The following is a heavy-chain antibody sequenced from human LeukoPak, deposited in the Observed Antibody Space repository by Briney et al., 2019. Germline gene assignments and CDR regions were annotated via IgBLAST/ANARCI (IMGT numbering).Heavy chain of an antibody. CDR3: ARMMAGTALSL. CDR2: INHSGST. CDR1: GGSFSGYY. D-gene: IGHD6-19*01. V-gene: IGHV4-34*01. J-gene: IGHJ4*02. Sequence: PSETLSLTCAVYGGSFSGYYWSWIRQPPGKGLEWIGEINHSGSTNYNPSLKSRVTISVDTSKNQFSLKLSSVTAADTAVYYCARMMAGTALSLWGQGTLVTVSS.